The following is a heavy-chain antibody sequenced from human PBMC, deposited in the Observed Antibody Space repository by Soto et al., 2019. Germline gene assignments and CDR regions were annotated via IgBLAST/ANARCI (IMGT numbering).Heavy chain of an antibody. Sequence: QVQLQESGPGLVKPSQTLSLTCTVSGGSISSGGYYWYWIRQHPGKGLEWIGYIYYSGTTYYNPSLKRRFTISVDASKNQFSLQLSSVTAADTAVYYCAASCVACGGFNYYGMDVWGQGTTVTVSS. CDR3: AASCVACGGFNYYGMDV. CDR2: IYYSGTT. CDR1: GGSISSGGYY. V-gene: IGHV4-31*03. J-gene: IGHJ6*02. D-gene: IGHD2-21*01.